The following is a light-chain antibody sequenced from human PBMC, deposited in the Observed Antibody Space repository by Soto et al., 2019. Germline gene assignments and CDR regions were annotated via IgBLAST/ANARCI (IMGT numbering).Light chain of an antibody. CDR2: EVT. CDR3: SSYTSTSTV. CDR1: SSDGDDYKD. Sequence: QSALTQPASVPGSPGQSITISCTGISSDGDDYKDVSWYQQHPGKAPKLMIYEVTYRPSGVSNRFSGSKSGNTASLTISGLQAEDEADYYCSSYTSTSTVFGTGTNVTVL. J-gene: IGLJ1*01. V-gene: IGLV2-14*01.